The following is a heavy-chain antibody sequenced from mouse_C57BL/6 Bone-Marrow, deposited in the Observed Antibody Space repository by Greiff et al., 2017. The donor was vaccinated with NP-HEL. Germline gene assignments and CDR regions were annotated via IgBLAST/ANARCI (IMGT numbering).Heavy chain of an antibody. J-gene: IGHJ3*01. V-gene: IGHV1-15*01. D-gene: IGHD1-1*01. Sequence: VQRVESGAELVRPGASVTLSCKASGYTFTDYEMHWVKQTPVHGLEWIGAIDPETGGTAYNQKFKGKAILTADKSSSTAYMELRSLTSEDSAVYYCTRTAYYGSSWFAYWGQGTLVTVSA. CDR1: GYTFTDYE. CDR3: TRTAYYGSSWFAY. CDR2: IDPETGGT.